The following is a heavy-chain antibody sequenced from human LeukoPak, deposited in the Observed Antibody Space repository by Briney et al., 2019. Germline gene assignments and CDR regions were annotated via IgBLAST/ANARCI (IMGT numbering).Heavy chain of an antibody. CDR2: INPSGGGT. CDR1: GYTFTSYY. J-gene: IGHJ5*02. Sequence: ASVKVSCKAPGYTFTSYYMHWVRRAPGQGLEWMGTINPSGGGTTYVQKFQGRVTVTRDTSTSTVYMELSTLRSEDTAVYYCARVPYESTVTTGWFDPWGQGTLVTVSS. D-gene: IGHD4-17*01. V-gene: IGHV1-46*01. CDR3: ARVPYESTVTTGWFDP.